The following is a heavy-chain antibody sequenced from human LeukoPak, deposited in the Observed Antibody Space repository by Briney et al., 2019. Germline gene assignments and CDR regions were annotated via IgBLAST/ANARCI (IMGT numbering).Heavy chain of an antibody. CDR2: VYRTGST. CDR3: ARNGYGSGGTY. J-gene: IGHJ4*02. V-gene: IGHV4-4*07. Sequence: SETLSLTCSVSGVSISDYFWTWIRQPAGKGLEWIGRVYRTGSTNYNPSLQSRVTISLEKSKNQFSLRLSSVAAADTAVYYCARNGYGSGGTYWGQGTLVTVSS. D-gene: IGHD3-10*01. CDR1: GVSISDYF.